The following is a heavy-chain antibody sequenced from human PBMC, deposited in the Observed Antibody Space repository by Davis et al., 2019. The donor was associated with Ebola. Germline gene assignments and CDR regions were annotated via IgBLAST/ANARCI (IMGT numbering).Heavy chain of an antibody. Sequence: ASVKVSCKASGYTFTAYYMHWVRQAPGQGLEWMGWIHPKSGGTYSAQKFQGRVTMTRDTSISTAYLEVSRLRSDDTAVYHCAKQPLEHINTYYYYNMDVWGKGTTVTVS. J-gene: IGHJ6*03. V-gene: IGHV1-2*02. D-gene: IGHD5-18*01. CDR2: IHPKSGGT. CDR3: AKQPLEHINTYYYYNMDV. CDR1: GYTFTAYY.